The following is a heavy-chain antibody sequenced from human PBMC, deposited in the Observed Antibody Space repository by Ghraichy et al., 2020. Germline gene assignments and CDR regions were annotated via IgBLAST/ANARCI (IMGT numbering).Heavy chain of an antibody. J-gene: IGHJ6*02. CDR3: AKDFRAWYGSGSYYSPDGMDV. Sequence: SCAASGFTFDDYAMHWVRQAPGKGLEWVSLISGDGGSTYYADSVKGRFTISRDSSKNSLYLQMNSLRTEDTALYYCAKDFRAWYGSGSYYSPDGMDVWGQGTTVTVSS. V-gene: IGHV3-43*02. CDR1: GFTFDDYA. D-gene: IGHD3-10*01. CDR2: ISGDGGST.